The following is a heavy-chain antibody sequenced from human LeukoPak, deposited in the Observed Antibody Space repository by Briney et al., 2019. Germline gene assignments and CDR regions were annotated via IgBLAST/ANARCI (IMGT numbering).Heavy chain of an antibody. CDR3: ATVDIAMVNGVDY. J-gene: IGHJ4*02. CDR1: GYTFTDYY. D-gene: IGHD5-18*01. V-gene: IGHV1-69-2*01. Sequence: GASVKVSCKVSGYTFTDYYMHWVQQAPGKGLEWMGLVDPEDGETIYAEKFQGRVTITADTSTDTAYMELSSLRSEDTAVYYCATVDIAMVNGVDYWGQGTLVTVSS. CDR2: VDPEDGET.